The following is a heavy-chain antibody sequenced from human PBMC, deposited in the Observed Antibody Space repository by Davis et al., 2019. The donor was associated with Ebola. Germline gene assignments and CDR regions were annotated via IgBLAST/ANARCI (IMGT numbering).Heavy chain of an antibody. Sequence: ASVKVSCKASGFTFTSYSITWVRQAPGHGLEWMGWISAYNSNRNYAQKLQDRVTMTTDTSTRTAYMELRSLKSDDTAVYYCARVSIVGVVTDLWGQGTRVTVS. D-gene: IGHD3-3*01. J-gene: IGHJ4*02. CDR3: ARVSIVGVVTDL. V-gene: IGHV1-18*01. CDR2: ISAYNSNR. CDR1: GFTFTSYS.